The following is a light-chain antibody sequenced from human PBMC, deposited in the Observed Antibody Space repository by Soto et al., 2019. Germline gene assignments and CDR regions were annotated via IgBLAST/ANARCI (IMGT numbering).Light chain of an antibody. CDR2: GTS. CDR1: QSVNSGY. V-gene: IGKV3-20*01. Sequence: EVVLTQSPGTLSLSPGERAILSCRASQSVNSGYLAWYQQKPGQAPRRLIYGTSIRAAGIPDRFSGSGSGTDFTLTISSLEPEDVAVYSCEQYLASPPWTFGQGTKVE. CDR3: EQYLASPPWT. J-gene: IGKJ1*01.